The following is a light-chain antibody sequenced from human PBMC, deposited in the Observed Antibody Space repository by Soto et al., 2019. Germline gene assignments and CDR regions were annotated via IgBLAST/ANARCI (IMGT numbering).Light chain of an antibody. CDR2: DAS. CDR1: QNINNY. V-gene: IGKV1-33*01. J-gene: IGKJ5*01. Sequence: DIQMTQSPSSLSASVGDRVTITCQASQNINNYLNWYQQKPGRAPKLLIYDASNLEAGVPAWFRGSGSGTDFTVTICRLEPEDIATYYCHQYDNLPTFGQGTRLEIK. CDR3: HQYDNLPT.